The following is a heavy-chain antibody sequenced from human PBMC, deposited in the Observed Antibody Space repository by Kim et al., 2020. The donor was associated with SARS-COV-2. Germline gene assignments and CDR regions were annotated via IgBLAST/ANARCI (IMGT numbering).Heavy chain of an antibody. Sequence: SVKGRYTNSRDDSKNSLYLQRNSLKTEDTAVYYCARGRSSTVLKSNNFDYWGQGTLVTVSS. CDR3: ARGRSSTVLKSNNFDY. J-gene: IGHJ4*02. V-gene: IGHV3-72*01. D-gene: IGHD4-17*01.